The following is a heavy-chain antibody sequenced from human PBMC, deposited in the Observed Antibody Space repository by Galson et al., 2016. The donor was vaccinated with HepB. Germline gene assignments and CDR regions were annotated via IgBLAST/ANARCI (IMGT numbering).Heavy chain of an antibody. CDR2: ISYSGSTT. CDR3: ARVPASTRFDY. D-gene: IGHD3-3*02. V-gene: IGHV4-39*07. CDR1: GASISSSSYY. Sequence: SETLSLTCTVSGASISSSSYYWGWIRQPPGKGLEWIASISYSGSTTYYNPFLKSRVTISIDTSKNQFSLKLNSVTAADTAVYDCARVPASTRFDYWGQGTLVTVSS. J-gene: IGHJ4*02.